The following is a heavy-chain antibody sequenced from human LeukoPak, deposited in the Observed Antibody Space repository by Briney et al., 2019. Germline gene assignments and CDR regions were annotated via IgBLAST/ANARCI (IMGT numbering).Heavy chain of an antibody. CDR1: GGSISTYY. CDR2: IYYSGST. Sequence: KPSETLSLTCTVSGGSISTYYWSWIRQPPGKGLEWIGYIYYSGSTNYNPSLKSRVTISVDTSKNQLSLNLSSVTAADTAVYYCARGRIVATIVGGTEVDPWGQGTLVTVSS. J-gene: IGHJ5*02. V-gene: IGHV4-59*01. D-gene: IGHD5-12*01. CDR3: ARGRIVATIVGGTEVDP.